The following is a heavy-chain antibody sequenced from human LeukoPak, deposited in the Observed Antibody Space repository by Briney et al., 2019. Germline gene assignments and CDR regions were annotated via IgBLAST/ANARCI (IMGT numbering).Heavy chain of an antibody. D-gene: IGHD3-10*01. V-gene: IGHV5-51*01. J-gene: IGHJ5*02. CDR2: IHPGDSDT. Sequence: GESLKISCKTSGYSFINYWIVWVRQMPGKGLEWMGIIHPGDSDTRYSPSFQGQVTISVDKSISTAYLQWSSLKASDTAMYFCARHTTMLRDNWFDPWGQGTLVTVSS. CDR1: GYSFINYW. CDR3: ARHTTMLRDNWFDP.